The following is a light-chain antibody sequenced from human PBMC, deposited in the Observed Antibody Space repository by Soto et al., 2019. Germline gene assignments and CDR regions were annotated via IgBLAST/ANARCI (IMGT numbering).Light chain of an antibody. CDR2: KAS. CDR1: QSIGNW. Sequence: DLQMTQSPSTLSASVGDRVTITCRASQSIGNWLAWYQQKPGKAPKLLIYKASSLQSGVPSRFSGSGSGTEFTLTSNSLQPDDFASYYCQQYNSYAGTFVQGTKV. V-gene: IGKV1-5*03. CDR3: QQYNSYAGT. J-gene: IGKJ1*01.